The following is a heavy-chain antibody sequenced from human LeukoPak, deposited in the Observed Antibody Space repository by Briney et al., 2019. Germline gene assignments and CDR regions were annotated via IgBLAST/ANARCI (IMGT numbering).Heavy chain of an antibody. CDR1: GYTFVTYG. CDR2: ISTYNGNT. J-gene: IGHJ4*02. CDR3: ARASFDH. V-gene: IGHV1-18*01. Sequence: GASVKVSFTASGYTFVTYGINWVRQAPGQGPEWIGWISTYNGNTKYALKFQDRVTLTRDTSTTTAYMELKSLTSDDRAVYYCARASFDHWGQGTLVIVSS.